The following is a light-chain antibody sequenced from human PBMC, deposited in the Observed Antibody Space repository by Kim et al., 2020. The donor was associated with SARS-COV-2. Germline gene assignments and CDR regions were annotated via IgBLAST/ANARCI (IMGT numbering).Light chain of an antibody. J-gene: IGKJ2*03. CDR1: QSLLHSNGYNY. CDR2: LGS. CDR3: MQALQTPYS. V-gene: IGKV2-28*01. Sequence: EPASISCRSSQSLLHSNGYNYLDWYLQKPGQSPQLLIYLGSSRAPGVPDKFSGSGSGTDFTLKISRVEAEDVGVYYCMQALQTPYSFGQGTKLEI.